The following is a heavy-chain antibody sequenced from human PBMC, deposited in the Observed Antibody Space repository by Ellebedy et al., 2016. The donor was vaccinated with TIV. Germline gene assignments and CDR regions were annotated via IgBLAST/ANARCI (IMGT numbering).Heavy chain of an antibody. Sequence: MPSETLSLTCTVSSGSVSSFYWNWIRQPPGKGLEWIADMYYSGTTNYNPSLKSLVTISVETAKNQFSLKLKSVTAADTAVYYCARTTWYDSEGSVRYWYFDLWGRGTRVIVSS. J-gene: IGHJ2*01. V-gene: IGHV4-59*02. CDR2: MYYSGTT. D-gene: IGHD1-20*01. CDR1: SGSVSSFY. CDR3: ARTTWYDSEGSVRYWYFDL.